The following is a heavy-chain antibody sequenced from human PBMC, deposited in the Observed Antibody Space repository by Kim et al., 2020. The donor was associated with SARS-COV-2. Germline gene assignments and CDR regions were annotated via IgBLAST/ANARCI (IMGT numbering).Heavy chain of an antibody. CDR2: IWYDGSNK. CDR1: GFTFSSYG. D-gene: IGHD3-9*01. V-gene: IGHV3-33*06. CDR3: AKDPWDILTGSIGPYYFDY. Sequence: GGSLRLSCAASGFTFSSYGMHWVRQAPGKGLEWVAVIWYDGSNKYYADSVKGRFTISRDNSKNTLYLQMNSLRAEDTAVYYCAKDPWDILTGSIGPYYFDYWGQGTLVTVSS. J-gene: IGHJ4*02.